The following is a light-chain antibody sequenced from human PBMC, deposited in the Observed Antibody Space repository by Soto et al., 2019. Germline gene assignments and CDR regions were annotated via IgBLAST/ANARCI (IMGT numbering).Light chain of an antibody. CDR1: QDISNH. Sequence: DIQLTQSPYSLSASVGDRVTITCQASQDISNHLNWYQQKPGKAPNLLIYDASDLEPGVPSRFSGGGSGTFFSFSINSLQPEDIATYYCQKHDGVHLFGPATKVEIK. J-gene: IGKJ3*01. CDR3: QKHDGVHL. CDR2: DAS. V-gene: IGKV1-33*01.